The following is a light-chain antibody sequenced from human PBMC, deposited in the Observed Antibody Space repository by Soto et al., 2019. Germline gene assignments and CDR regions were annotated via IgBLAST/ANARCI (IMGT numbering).Light chain of an antibody. CDR1: QSVSSL. CDR3: QQRSNWPLS. Sequence: EIVLTQSPATLSLSPGERATLSCRASQSVSSLLAWYQQKSGQPPRLLISDASSRATGVPARFSGSGSGTDFTLIISSLEPEDFAVYYCQQRSNWPLSFGGGTKVEI. J-gene: IGKJ4*01. CDR2: DAS. V-gene: IGKV3-11*01.